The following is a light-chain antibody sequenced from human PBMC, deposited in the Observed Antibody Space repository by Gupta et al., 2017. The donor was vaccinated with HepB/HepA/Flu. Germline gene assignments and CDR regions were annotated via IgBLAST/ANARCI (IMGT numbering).Light chain of an antibody. V-gene: IGLV1-47*01. CDR2: RTN. CDR3: ASWDDFFNCPRA. CDR1: SSNIETNY. Sequence: QPVLTQPLSVSGNPGQTVTLSCSGSSSNIETNYVHWYQQLPGTAPKLLIYRTNQRPSGVPDRFSGSKSGTSASMAISGLRSEDEADYYCASWDDFFNCPRAFGGWTKLTVL. J-gene: IGLJ2*01.